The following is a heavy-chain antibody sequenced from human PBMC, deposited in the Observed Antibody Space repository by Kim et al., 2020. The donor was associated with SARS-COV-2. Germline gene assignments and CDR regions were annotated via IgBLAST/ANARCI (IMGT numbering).Heavy chain of an antibody. CDR3: ARDRLGSGGLYGMDV. J-gene: IGHJ6*02. Sequence: SETLSLTYTVSGDSITNYYWSWIRQPPGKGLEWIGYIYYSGNTNYNPSVKSRVTISVDTSKNQFSLRLTSVTAADTAVYYCARDRLGSGGLYGMDVWGQGTTVTVS. CDR1: GDSITNYY. CDR2: IYYSGNT. D-gene: IGHD3-10*01. V-gene: IGHV4-59*13.